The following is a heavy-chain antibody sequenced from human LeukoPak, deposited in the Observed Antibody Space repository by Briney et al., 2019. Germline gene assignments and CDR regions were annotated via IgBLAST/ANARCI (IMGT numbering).Heavy chain of an antibody. Sequence: ASVKVSCKASGYIFSNYGISWVRQAPGQGLEWMGIINPTGGGTNFAQKFQGRVTMTRDTSTSTVYMDLSSLRSEDTAVYYCARTLTGRYFDYWGQGTLVTVSS. CDR2: INPTGGGT. D-gene: IGHD3-9*01. CDR1: GYIFSNYG. V-gene: IGHV1-46*01. CDR3: ARTLTGRYFDY. J-gene: IGHJ4*02.